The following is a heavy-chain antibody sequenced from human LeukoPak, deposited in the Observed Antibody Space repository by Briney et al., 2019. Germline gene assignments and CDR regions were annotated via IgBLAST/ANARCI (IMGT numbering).Heavy chain of an antibody. CDR2: IYYSGST. D-gene: IGHD3-22*01. Sequence: PSETLSLTCTVSGGSISSIFYYWGWIRQPPGKGLEWIGSIYYSGSTYYNPSLKSRVTISVDTSKNQFSLKLSSVTAADTAVYCCAREFGDSSGYYNGYFQHWGQGTLVTVSS. J-gene: IGHJ1*01. CDR3: AREFGDSSGYYNGYFQH. V-gene: IGHV4-39*07. CDR1: GGSISSIFYY.